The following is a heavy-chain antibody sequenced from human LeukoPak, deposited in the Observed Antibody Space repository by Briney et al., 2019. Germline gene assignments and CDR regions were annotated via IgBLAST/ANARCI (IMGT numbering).Heavy chain of an antibody. Sequence: ASVKVSCKASGGTFSSYAISWVRQAPGQGLEWMGKIIPILGIANYAQKFQGRVTITADKSTSTAYMELSSLRSEDTAVYYCAREVLGDTMVRGVLGYWGQGTLVTVSS. CDR3: AREVLGDTMVRGVLGY. CDR1: GGTFSSYA. V-gene: IGHV1-69*04. D-gene: IGHD3-10*01. J-gene: IGHJ4*02. CDR2: IIPILGIA.